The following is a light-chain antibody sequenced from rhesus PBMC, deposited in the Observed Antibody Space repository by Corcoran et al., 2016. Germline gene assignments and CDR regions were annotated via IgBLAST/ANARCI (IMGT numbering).Light chain of an antibody. Sequence: DIQMSQSPSSLSASVGDRVTITCRASQGISSYLNWYQQKPGKAPKLLIYNANSLASGVPSRFSGSGSGTEFTLTISSLQPEDFATYYCQQGNSNPWTFGQGTTVEIK. J-gene: IGKJ1*01. CDR2: NAN. CDR3: QQGNSNPWT. CDR1: QGISSY. V-gene: IGKV1-32*02.